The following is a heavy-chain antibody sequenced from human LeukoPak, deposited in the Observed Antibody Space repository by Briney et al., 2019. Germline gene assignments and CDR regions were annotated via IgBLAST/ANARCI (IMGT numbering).Heavy chain of an antibody. J-gene: IGHJ5*02. CDR3: AGHKYYNFWGSFNWFDP. CDR1: GASIINNNYY. V-gene: IGHV4-39*01. D-gene: IGHD3-3*01. Sequence: SETLSLTCFVSGASIINNNYYWAWLRQPPGKGLEWIGSIYHGGSTSYNPYLKSRVTMSVGTSKSHFTLKLNSVTAADTAVYSCAGHKYYNFWGSFNWFDPWGQGTLVIVSS. CDR2: IYHGGST.